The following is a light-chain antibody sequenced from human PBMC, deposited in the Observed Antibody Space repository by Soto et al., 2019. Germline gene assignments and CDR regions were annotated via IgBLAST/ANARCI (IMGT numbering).Light chain of an antibody. V-gene: IGKV3-15*01. CDR2: GSS. CDR3: QQYNNWPLT. CDR1: QSVHDN. Sequence: EIVMTQSPATLSGSPGERSNLPCRARQSVHDNLAWYQQKPGQAPRLLFYGSSIRATGIPARFSGSGSGTEFTLTISSLQSEDFAVYYCQQYNNWPLTFGGGTKVEIK. J-gene: IGKJ4*01.